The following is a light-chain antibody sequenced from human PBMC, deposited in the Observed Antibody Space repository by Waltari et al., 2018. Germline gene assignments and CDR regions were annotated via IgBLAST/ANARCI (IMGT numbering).Light chain of an antibody. CDR3: QHYVRLPAT. CDR2: GAT. V-gene: IGKV3-20*01. Sequence: TPSSATLTLSRGERATLSCRASQSVSRSLAWYQQKPGQAPKLLIYGATTRATGIPDRFTGNGSGTDFSLTISSLEPEDFAIYFCQHYVRLPATFGQGTKVEIK. J-gene: IGKJ1*01. CDR1: QSVSRS.